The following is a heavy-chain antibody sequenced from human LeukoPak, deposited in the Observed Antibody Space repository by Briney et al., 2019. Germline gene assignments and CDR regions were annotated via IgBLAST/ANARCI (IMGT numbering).Heavy chain of an antibody. D-gene: IGHD6-13*01. J-gene: IGHJ3*02. Sequence: GASVKVSCKASGYTFTSYYMHWVRQAPGQGLEWMGIINPSGGSTSYAQKFQGRVTMTRDTSTSTAYMELSSLKSDDAAVYYCARGNRLYTSSWSSLAFDIWGQGTMVTVSS. CDR3: ARGNRLYTSSWSSLAFDI. CDR2: INPSGGST. CDR1: GYTFTSYY. V-gene: IGHV1-46*01.